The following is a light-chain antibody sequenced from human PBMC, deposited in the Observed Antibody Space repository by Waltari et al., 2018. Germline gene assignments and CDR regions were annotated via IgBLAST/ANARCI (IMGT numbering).Light chain of an antibody. Sequence: QSVLTQPPSASETPGQRVTISCSGSHSNLGSNSLYRYQQLPGSAPKLPRYRNNPRPSGVPDRFSASKYGTLASLAITGLQAEDEADYYCQSYDRSLSGSVFGGGTKLTVL. CDR1: HSNLGSNS. CDR2: RNN. V-gene: IGLV1-47*01. CDR3: QSYDRSLSGSV. J-gene: IGLJ2*01.